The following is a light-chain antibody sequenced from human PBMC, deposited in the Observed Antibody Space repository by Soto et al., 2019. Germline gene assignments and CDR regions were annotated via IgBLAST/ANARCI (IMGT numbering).Light chain of an antibody. J-gene: IGKJ2*02. Sequence: EVVLTQSPATLSLSPGERATLSCRASQSVRNFLAWYQQKPGQAPRLLIYEASNRAAGIPARFSGSGSGTDFTITISRLEPEDFGVYYCQQRTNWPRGTFGQGTNLEI. CDR2: EAS. CDR1: QSVRNF. CDR3: QQRTNWPRGT. V-gene: IGKV3-11*01.